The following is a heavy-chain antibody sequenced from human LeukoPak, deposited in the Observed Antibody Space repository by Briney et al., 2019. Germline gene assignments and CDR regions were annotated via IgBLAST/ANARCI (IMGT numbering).Heavy chain of an antibody. V-gene: IGHV1-69*13. D-gene: IGHD6-19*01. J-gene: IGHJ6*03. CDR3: ARPYSSGRAYYYYYMDV. CDR2: IIPIFGTA. Sequence: ASVKVSCKASGGTFSSYAISWVRQAPGQGLEWMGGIIPIFGTANYAQKFQGRVTITADESTGTAYMELSSLRSEDTAVYYCARPYSSGRAYYYYYMDVWGKGTTVTVSS. CDR1: GGTFSSYA.